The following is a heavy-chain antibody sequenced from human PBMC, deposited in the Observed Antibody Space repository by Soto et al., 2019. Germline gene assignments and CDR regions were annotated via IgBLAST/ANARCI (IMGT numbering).Heavy chain of an antibody. V-gene: IGHV3-33*01. Sequence: GGSLRLSCAASGFTFSSYGMHWVRQAPGKGLEWVAVIWYDGSNKYYADSVKGRFTISRDNSKNTLYLQMNSLRAEDTAVYYCAREQWNYYDSSGYPTYYFDYWGQGTLVTVSS. D-gene: IGHD3-22*01. CDR1: GFTFSSYG. J-gene: IGHJ4*02. CDR2: IWYDGSNK. CDR3: AREQWNYYDSSGYPTYYFDY.